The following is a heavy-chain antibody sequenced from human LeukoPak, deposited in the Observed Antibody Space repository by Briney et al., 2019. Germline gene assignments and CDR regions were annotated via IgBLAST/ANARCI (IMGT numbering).Heavy chain of an antibody. J-gene: IGHJ4*02. CDR1: GGTFSSYA. Sequence: SVKVSCKASGGTFSSYAFSWVRQAPGQGLEWMGGIIPILGTAKYAQKFQGRVTITADESTTTVYMELISLRSDDTAVFYCARNAGSSWYCFDFWGQGTLVTVSS. D-gene: IGHD6-13*01. CDR2: IIPILGTA. V-gene: IGHV1-69*13. CDR3: ARNAGSSWYCFDF.